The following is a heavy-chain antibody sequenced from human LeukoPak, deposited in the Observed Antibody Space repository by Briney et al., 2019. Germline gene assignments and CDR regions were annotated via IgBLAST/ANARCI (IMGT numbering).Heavy chain of an antibody. D-gene: IGHD5-24*01. CDR3: AREIRDGYNSAYFDY. J-gene: IGHJ4*02. V-gene: IGHV4-59*01. CDR2: IYYSGST. Sequence: SETLSLTCTVSGGSINSYYWSWIRQPPGKGLEWIGYIYYSGSTNYSPSLKGRVTISVDTSKNQFSLKLSSVTAADTAVYYCAREIRDGYNSAYFDYWGQGTLVTVSS. CDR1: GGSINSYY.